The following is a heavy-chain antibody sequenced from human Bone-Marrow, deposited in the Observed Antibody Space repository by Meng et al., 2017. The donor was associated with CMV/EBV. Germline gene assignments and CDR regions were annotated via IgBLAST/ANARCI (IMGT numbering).Heavy chain of an antibody. CDR3: ARDSYRVTIFGAAAFFDL. J-gene: IGHJ2*01. D-gene: IGHD3-3*01. CDR2: ISSSGSTI. V-gene: IGHV3-48*03. CDR1: GFTFSSYE. Sequence: GESLKISCAASGFTFSSYEMNWVRQAPGKGLEWVSYISSSGSTIYYADSVKGRFTISRDNAKNTLYLQMNSLRAEDTAVYYCARDSYRVTIFGAAAFFDLWGRGTLVTVSS.